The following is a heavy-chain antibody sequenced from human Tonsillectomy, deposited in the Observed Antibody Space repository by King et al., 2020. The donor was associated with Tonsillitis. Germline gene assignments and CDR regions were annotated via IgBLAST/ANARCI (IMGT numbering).Heavy chain of an antibody. Sequence: VQLVESGGGVVQPGRSLRLSCAASGFTFSSYGMHWVRQAPGKGLEWVAVISYDGSNKYYADSVKGRFTISRDTSKNTLYLQMNSLRAADTAVYYCAKTVTTVTTRDAFAIWGQGTMVTVPS. CDR3: AKTVTTVTTRDAFAI. J-gene: IGHJ3*02. D-gene: IGHD4-17*01. CDR1: GFTFSSYG. CDR2: ISYDGSNK. V-gene: IGHV3-30*18.